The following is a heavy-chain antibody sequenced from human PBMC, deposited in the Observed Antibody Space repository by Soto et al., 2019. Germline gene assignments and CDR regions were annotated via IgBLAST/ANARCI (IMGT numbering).Heavy chain of an antibody. D-gene: IGHD3-22*01. CDR3: AKDLDYYYDSSGYYPHDAFDI. CDR2: ISGSGGST. V-gene: IGHV3-23*01. CDR1: GFTFSSYA. J-gene: IGHJ3*02. Sequence: GGSLRLSCAASGFTFSSYAMSWVRQAPGKGLEWVSAISGSGGSTYYADSVKGRFTISRDNSKNTLYLQMNSLRAEDTAVYYCAKDLDYYYDSSGYYPHDAFDIWGQGTMVTVSS.